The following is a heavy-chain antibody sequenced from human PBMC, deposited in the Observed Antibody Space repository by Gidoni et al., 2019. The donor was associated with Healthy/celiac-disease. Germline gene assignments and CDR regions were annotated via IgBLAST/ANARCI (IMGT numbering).Heavy chain of an antibody. Sequence: QVQLVQSGAEVKKPGASVKVSCKASGYTFTSYDINWVRQATGQGLEWMGWMNPNSGNTGYAQKFQGRVTMTRNTSISTAYMELSSLRSEDTAVYYCARWSAADTYYYYGMDVWGQGTTVTVSS. CDR2: MNPNSGNT. J-gene: IGHJ6*02. V-gene: IGHV1-8*01. D-gene: IGHD6-13*01. CDR3: ARWSAADTYYYYGMDV. CDR1: GYTFTSYD.